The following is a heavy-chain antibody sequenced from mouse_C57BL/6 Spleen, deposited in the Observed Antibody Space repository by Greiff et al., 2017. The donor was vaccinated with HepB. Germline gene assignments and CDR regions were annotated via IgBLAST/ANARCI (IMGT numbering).Heavy chain of an antibody. J-gene: IGHJ3*01. CDR2: IDPENGDT. V-gene: IGHV14-4*01. Sequence: EVKLMESGAELVRPGASVKLSCTASGFNIKDDYMHWVKQRPEQGLEWIGWIDPENGDTEYASKFQGKATITADTSSNTAYLQLSSLTSEDTAVYYCTTRSFAYWGQGTLVTVSA. CDR1: GFNIKDDY. CDR3: TTRSFAY.